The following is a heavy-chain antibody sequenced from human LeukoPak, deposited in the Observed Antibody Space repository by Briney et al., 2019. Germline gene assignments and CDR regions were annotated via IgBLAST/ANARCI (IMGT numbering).Heavy chain of an antibody. V-gene: IGHV4-34*01. CDR1: GGSFSGYY. CDR3: ARRIVAGTVSWFDP. J-gene: IGHJ5*02. Sequence: SETLSLTCAVYGGSFSGYYWSWIRQPPGKGLEWIGEINHSGSTNYNPSLKSRVTISVDTSKNQFSLKLSSVTAADTAVYYCARRIVAGTVSWFDPWGQGTLVTVSS. D-gene: IGHD6-19*01. CDR2: INHSGST.